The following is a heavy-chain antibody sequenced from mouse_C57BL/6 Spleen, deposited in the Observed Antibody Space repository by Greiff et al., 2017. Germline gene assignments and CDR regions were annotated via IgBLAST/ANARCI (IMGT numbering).Heavy chain of an antibody. CDR3: AREDSSGYGDFDG. V-gene: IGHV1-61*01. Sequence: VQLQQPGAELVRPGSSVKLSCKASGYTFTSYWMAWVKQRPGQGLEWIGNIYPSDSETHYNQKFKDKATLTVDKSSSTAYMQLSSLTSEDSAVYYCAREDSSGYGDFDGWGTGTTLTVAS. D-gene: IGHD3-2*02. J-gene: IGHJ2*01. CDR2: IYPSDSET. CDR1: GYTFTSYW.